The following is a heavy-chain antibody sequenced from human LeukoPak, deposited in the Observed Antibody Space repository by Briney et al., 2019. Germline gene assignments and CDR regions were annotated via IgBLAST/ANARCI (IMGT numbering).Heavy chain of an antibody. CDR1: GGSISSYY. D-gene: IGHD3-3*01. Sequence: SETLSLTCTVSGGSISSYYWSWIRQPPGKGLEWIGYIYYSGSTNYNPSLKSRVTISVDTSKNQFSLKLSSVTAADTAVYYSARGDYDFWSGYYFIFDYWGQGTLVTVSS. CDR3: ARGDYDFWSGYYFIFDY. V-gene: IGHV4-59*01. CDR2: IYYSGST. J-gene: IGHJ4*02.